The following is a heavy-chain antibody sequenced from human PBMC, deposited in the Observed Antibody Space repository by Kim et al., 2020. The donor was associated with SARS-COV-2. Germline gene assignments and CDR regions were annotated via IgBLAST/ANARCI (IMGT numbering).Heavy chain of an antibody. CDR1: GGSISSSSYY. V-gene: IGHV4-39*01. CDR3: AIVVVPATYLPDLELDSYGMDV. D-gene: IGHD2-2*01. J-gene: IGHJ6*02. CDR2: IYYSGST. Sequence: SETLSLTCTVSGGSISSSSYYWGWIRQPPGKGLEWIGSIYYSGSTYYNPSLKSRVTISVDTSKNQFSLKLSSVTAADTAVYYCAIVVVPATYLPDLELDSYGMDVWGQGTTVTVSS.